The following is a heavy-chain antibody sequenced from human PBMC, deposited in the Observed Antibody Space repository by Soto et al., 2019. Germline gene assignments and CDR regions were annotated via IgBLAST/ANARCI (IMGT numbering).Heavy chain of an antibody. CDR1: GFTFSNYS. D-gene: IGHD5-12*01. CDR3: AREWSVANPGY. Sequence: VGSLRLSCAASGFTFSNYSMHWVRQAPGKGLEWVAVISKDGDKKYYADSVKGRFTNSRDNSKNTLYLQMNSLRPEDTAVHYCAREWSVANPGYWGQGTQVTVSS. CDR2: ISKDGDKK. V-gene: IGHV3-30-3*01. J-gene: IGHJ4*02.